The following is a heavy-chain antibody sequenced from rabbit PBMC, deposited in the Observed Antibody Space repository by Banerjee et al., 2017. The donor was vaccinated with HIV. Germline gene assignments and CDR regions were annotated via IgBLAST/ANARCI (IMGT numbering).Heavy chain of an antibody. Sequence: EESGGDLVKPEGSLTLTCTASGFSFSSSYWICWVRQAPGKGLEWIACIDAGSGGTYYASWAKGRFTVTRSTSLNTVTLQLNSLTAADTATYFCATDLVGVGAWNLWGPGTLVTVS. D-gene: IGHD3-3*01. CDR1: GFSFSSSYW. CDR3: ATDLVGVGAWNL. CDR2: IDAGSGGT. V-gene: IGHV1S45*01. J-gene: IGHJ4*01.